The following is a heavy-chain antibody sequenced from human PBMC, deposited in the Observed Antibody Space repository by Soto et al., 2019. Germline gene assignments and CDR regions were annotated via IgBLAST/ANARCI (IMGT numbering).Heavy chain of an antibody. J-gene: IGHJ4*02. CDR1: GYTFTVYY. CDR3: ARDPYSSSSLFDY. D-gene: IGHD6-6*01. Sequence: ASVKVSCQASGYTFTVYYIPCVRQAPGQGLEWMGWINPNSGGTNYAQKFQGWVTMTRDTSISTAYMELSRLRSDDTAVYYCARDPYSSSSLFDYWGQGTLVTVSS. CDR2: INPNSGGT. V-gene: IGHV1-2*04.